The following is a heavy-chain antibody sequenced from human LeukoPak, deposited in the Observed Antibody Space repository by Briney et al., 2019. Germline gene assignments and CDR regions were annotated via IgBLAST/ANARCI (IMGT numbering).Heavy chain of an antibody. V-gene: IGHV3-23*01. CDR2: ISGSGSST. Sequence: GESLGLSCAASGFTFSSYAMSWVRQAPGKGLEWVSAISGSGSSTYYADSVKGRFTISRDNSKNTLYLQMNSLRAEDTAVYYCAKPRENSSGVGRYFDYWGQGTLVTVSS. CDR1: GFTFSSYA. CDR3: AKPRENSSGVGRYFDY. J-gene: IGHJ4*02. D-gene: IGHD6-19*01.